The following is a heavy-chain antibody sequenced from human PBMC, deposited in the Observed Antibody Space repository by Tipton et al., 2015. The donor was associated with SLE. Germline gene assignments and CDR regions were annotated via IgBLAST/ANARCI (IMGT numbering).Heavy chain of an antibody. CDR1: GGSIRNLY. CDR3: ARGGDSSLPFDY. J-gene: IGHJ4*02. Sequence: TLSLTCTVSGGSIRNLYWSWIRQPPGKGLEWTAFISDTGRSDYSPSLRSRVTISIDTSKNQFSLKLRSVTTADTAVYYGARGGDSSLPFDYWGQGTLVAVSS. V-gene: IGHV4-59*11. CDR2: ISDTGRS. D-gene: IGHD3-16*01.